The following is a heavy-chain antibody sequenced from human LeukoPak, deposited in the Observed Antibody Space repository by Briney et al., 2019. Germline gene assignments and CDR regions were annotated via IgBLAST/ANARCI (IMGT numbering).Heavy chain of an antibody. V-gene: IGHV3-7*01. CDR2: INQDGSEE. D-gene: IGHD2/OR15-2a*01. J-gene: IGHJ4*02. Sequence: GGSLRLSCAASGFFFSSSGMTWVRQAPGEGLEWVANINQDGSEEHYVDSVKGRFTISRDNAKKSLYLQMNSLRVDDTAVYYCANLWLDYWGQGTLVTVSS. CDR3: ANLWLDY. CDR1: GFFFSSSG.